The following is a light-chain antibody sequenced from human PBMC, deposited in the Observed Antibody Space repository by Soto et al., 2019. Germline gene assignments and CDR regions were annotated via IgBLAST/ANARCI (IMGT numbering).Light chain of an antibody. CDR1: SSDVGGYNH. CDR2: AVS. V-gene: IGLV2-14*01. J-gene: IGLJ2*01. Sequence: QSALTQPASVSGSPGQSITISCTGTSSDVGGYNHVSWYQHSPGKAPKRILFAVSDRPSGVSHRFSGSKSGNTASLTLSGLQAEEEAGYYCLSFTSLSTVVFGGGTKLTVL. CDR3: LSFTSLSTVV.